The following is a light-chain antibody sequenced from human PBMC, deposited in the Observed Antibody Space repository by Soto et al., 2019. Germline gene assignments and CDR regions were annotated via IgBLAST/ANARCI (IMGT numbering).Light chain of an antibody. CDR1: QSVSSN. J-gene: IGKJ1*01. V-gene: IGKV3-15*01. CDR2: GAS. Sequence: EIVMTQSPATLSVSPGERATLSCRASQSVSSNLAWYQQKPGQAPRLLIYGASTRATGIPARFSGSGSGTEFTLTISSLQSEYFSVYYWKQYNYSLRTFGEGPKLEIK. CDR3: KQYNYSLRT.